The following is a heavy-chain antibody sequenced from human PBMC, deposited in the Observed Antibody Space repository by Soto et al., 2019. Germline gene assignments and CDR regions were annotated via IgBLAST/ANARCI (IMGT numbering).Heavy chain of an antibody. CDR3: XXXXXXXXXXXXDY. Sequence: QVQLVESGGGVVQPGRSLRLSCAASGFTFSSYGMXXXXXXXXXXXXWVAVIWYDGSNKYYADSVKGRFTISRDNSKXXXXXXXXXXXXXXXXXXXXXXXXXXXXXXXXDYWGQGTLVTVSS. CDR2: IWYDGSNK. CDR1: GFTFSSYG. J-gene: IGHJ4*02. V-gene: IGHV3-33*01.